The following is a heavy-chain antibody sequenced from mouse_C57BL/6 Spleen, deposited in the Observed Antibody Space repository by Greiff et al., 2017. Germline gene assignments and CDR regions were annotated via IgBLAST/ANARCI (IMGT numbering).Heavy chain of an antibody. CDR3: ARRGDYYVGYYAMDY. J-gene: IGHJ4*01. D-gene: IGHD1-1*01. CDR1: GYTFTDYN. V-gene: IGHV1-22*01. CDR2: INPNNGGT. Sequence: VQLQQSGPELVKPGASVKMSCKASGYTFTDYNMHWVKQSHGKSLEWIGYINPNNGGTSSNQKFKGKATLTVNKYSRTAYMELRSLTSEDSAVYYCARRGDYYVGYYAMDYWGQGTSVTVSS.